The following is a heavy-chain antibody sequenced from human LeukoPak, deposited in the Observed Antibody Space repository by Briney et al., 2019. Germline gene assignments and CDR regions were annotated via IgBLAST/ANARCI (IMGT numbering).Heavy chain of an antibody. J-gene: IGHJ4*02. CDR2: MNQDGSEK. CDR1: GLAYGNYW. CDR3: ARGNDSPYDHTFDY. V-gene: IGHV3-7*03. D-gene: IGHD1-1*01. Sequence: PGGSLRLSCAASGLAYGNYWMNWVRQAPGKGLEWVANMNQDGSEKNYVDSVKGRSTISRDNTKSSLFLQMDSLRAEDTAFYYCARGNDSPYDHTFDYWGQGALVTVSS.